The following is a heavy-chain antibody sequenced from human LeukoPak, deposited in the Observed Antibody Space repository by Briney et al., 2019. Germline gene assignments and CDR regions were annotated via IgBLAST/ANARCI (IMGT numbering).Heavy chain of an antibody. CDR2: ISGSGRGGRT. D-gene: IGHD3-10*01. CDR1: GFTFNTYA. CDR3: ARDSRASRIQYGYYYMDV. J-gene: IGHJ6*03. Sequence: PGGSLRVSCATSGFTFNTYAMSWVRQAPGKGLEWVSNISGSGRGGRTYYADSVKGRFTISRDNAKNSVYLQMNSLRAEDTAVYYCARDSRASRIQYGYYYMDVWGKGTTVTVSS. V-gene: IGHV3-23*01.